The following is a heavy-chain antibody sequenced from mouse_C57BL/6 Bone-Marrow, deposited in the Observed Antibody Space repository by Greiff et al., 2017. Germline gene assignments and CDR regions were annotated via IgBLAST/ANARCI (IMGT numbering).Heavy chain of an antibody. CDR1: GFTFSSYG. CDR3: ARQFDYAWFAY. CDR2: ISSGGSYT. Sequence: EVQRVESGGDLVKPGGSLKLSCAASGFTFSSYGMSWVRQTPDKRLEWVATISSGGSYTYYPDSVKGRFTISRDNAKNTLYLQMSSLKSEDTAMYYCARQFDYAWFAYWGQGTLVTVSA. V-gene: IGHV5-6*01. J-gene: IGHJ3*01. D-gene: IGHD2-4*01.